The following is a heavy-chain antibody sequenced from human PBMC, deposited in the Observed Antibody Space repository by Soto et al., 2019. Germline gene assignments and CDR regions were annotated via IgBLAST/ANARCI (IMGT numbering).Heavy chain of an antibody. Sequence: PGGSLRLSCVGSGCIFSNNGMHWVRQTPGKGLEWVAFMSYDGSDTFYADSVKGRFTISRDNSKNTLFLHMSNLRAEDTAMYYCTIVRVADSALDLCGQGTLLTVSS. CDR3: TIVRVADSALDL. CDR2: MSYDGSDT. J-gene: IGHJ5*02. CDR1: GCIFSNNG. D-gene: IGHD3-10*02. V-gene: IGHV3-30*02.